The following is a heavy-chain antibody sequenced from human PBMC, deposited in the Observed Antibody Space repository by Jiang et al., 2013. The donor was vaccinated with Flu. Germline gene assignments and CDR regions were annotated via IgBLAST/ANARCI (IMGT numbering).Heavy chain of an antibody. CDR1: GESITDYY. V-gene: IGHV4-59*01. D-gene: IGHD1-26*01. CDR2: INYSGTT. J-gene: IGHJ4*02. Sequence: QLVESGPGLVRPSETLSLSCSVSGESITDYYWSWIRQSPGKGLEWMGYINYSGTTNYNPSLKSRVTLSIDTSKNQFSLRLTSVSAADTAVYYCAKDRGSYYVNWGQGTLVTVSS. CDR3: AKDRGSYYVN.